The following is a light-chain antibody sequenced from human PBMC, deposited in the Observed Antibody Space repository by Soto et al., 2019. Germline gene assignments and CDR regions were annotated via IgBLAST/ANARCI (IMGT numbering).Light chain of an antibody. CDR3: QSYDSSLSGWV. Sequence: HSVLTQPPSVSGAPGQRVTISCTRSSSNIGAGYDVHWYQQLPGTAPKLLIYGNSNRPSGVPDRFSGSKSGTSASLAITGLQAEDEADYYCQSYDSSLSGWVFGGGTKLTVL. CDR1: SSNIGAGYD. J-gene: IGLJ3*02. V-gene: IGLV1-40*01. CDR2: GNS.